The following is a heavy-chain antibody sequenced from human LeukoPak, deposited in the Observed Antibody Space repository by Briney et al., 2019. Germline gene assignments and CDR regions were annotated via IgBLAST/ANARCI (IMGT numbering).Heavy chain of an antibody. D-gene: IGHD3-3*01. CDR2: IIPILGIA. CDR3: ASWVFGVVYGMDV. V-gene: IGHV1-69*02. Sequence: SVKVSCKASGGTFSSYTISWVRQAPGRGLEWMGRIIPILGIANYAQKFQGRVTITADKSTSTAYMELSSLRSEDTAVYYCASWVFGVVYGMDVWGQGTTVTVSS. CDR1: GGTFSSYT. J-gene: IGHJ6*02.